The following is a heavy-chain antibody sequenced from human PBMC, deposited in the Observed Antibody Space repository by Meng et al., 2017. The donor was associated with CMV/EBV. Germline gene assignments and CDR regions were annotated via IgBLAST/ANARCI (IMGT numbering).Heavy chain of an antibody. V-gene: IGHV4-59*01. D-gene: IGHD6-13*01. CDR3: ACQNVAAAAGTVFDY. CDR2: IYYSGST. J-gene: IGHJ4*02. CDR1: GGSISSYY. Sequence: SETLSLTCTVAGGSISSYYWSWIRQPPGKGLEWIGYIYYSGSTNYNPSLKSRVTISVDTSKNQFSLKLSSVTAADTAVYYCACQNVAAAAGTVFDYWGQGTLVTVSS.